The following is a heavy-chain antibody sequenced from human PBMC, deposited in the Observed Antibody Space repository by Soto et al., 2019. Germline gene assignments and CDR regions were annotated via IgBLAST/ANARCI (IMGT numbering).Heavy chain of an antibody. CDR3: ANTALGYIVVVVAANYALDI. Sequence: SLSLASAAYGFTLDDYAMHWVRQAPGKGLEWVSGISWNSGSIGYADSVKGRFTISRDNAKNSLYLQTNRLRAEDTAMYEAANTALGYIVVVVAANYALDIWGQGTMVTVSS. J-gene: IGHJ3*02. V-gene: IGHV3-9*01. CDR2: ISWNSGSI. CDR1: GFTLDDYA. D-gene: IGHD2-15*01.